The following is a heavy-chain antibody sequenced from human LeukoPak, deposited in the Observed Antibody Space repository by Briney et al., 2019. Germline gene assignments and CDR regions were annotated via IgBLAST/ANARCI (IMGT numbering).Heavy chain of an antibody. CDR3: ARDILNYYGSGRDIDY. J-gene: IGHJ4*02. D-gene: IGHD3-10*01. V-gene: IGHV3-48*03. CDR2: ISSSGSTI. CDR1: GFTFSSYE. Sequence: PGGSLRLSCAASGFTFSSYEMNWVRQAPGKGLEWVSYISSSGSTIYYADSVKGRFTISRDNAKNSLYLQMNSLRAGDTAVYYCARDILNYYGSGRDIDYWGQGTLVTVSS.